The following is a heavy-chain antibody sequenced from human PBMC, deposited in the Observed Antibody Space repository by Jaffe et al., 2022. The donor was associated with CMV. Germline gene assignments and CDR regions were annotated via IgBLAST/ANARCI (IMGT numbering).Heavy chain of an antibody. D-gene: IGHD5-12*01. Sequence: QVQLVQSGAEVKKPGASVKVSCKASGYTFTGYYMHWVRQAPGQGLEWMGWINPNSGGTNYAQKFQGWVTMTRDTSISTAYMELSRLRSDDTAVYYCARQRRDGYKNWYFDLWGRGTLVTVSS. CDR3: ARQRRDGYKNWYFDL. CDR1: GYTFTGYY. J-gene: IGHJ2*01. V-gene: IGHV1-2*04. CDR2: INPNSGGT.